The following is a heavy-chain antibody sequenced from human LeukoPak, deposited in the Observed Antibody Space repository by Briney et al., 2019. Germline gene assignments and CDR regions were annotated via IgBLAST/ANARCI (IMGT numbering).Heavy chain of an antibody. J-gene: IGHJ4*02. Sequence: SQTLSLTCTVSGGSISSGAYDWGWIRQHPGKGVERIGYFYYSGSTYYNPSLKSRVTISVDTSKNQFSLDLRSVTAADTAVYYCARDLGDGYLANDYWGQGTLVTVSS. CDR1: GGSISSGAYD. CDR2: FYYSGST. D-gene: IGHD5-24*01. V-gene: IGHV4-31*03. CDR3: ARDLGDGYLANDY.